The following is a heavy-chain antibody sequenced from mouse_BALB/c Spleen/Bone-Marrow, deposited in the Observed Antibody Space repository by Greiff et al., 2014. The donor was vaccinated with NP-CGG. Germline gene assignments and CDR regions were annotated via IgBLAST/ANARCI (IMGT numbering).Heavy chain of an antibody. CDR3: ARDNYYDYDGFAY. J-gene: IGHJ3*01. D-gene: IGHD2-4*01. V-gene: IGHV5-6-3*01. CDR1: GFTFSSYG. CDR2: INSSGGST. Sequence: VQLKESGGGLVQPGGSLKISCAASGFTFSSYGMSWVRQTPDKRLDLVATINSSGGSTYYPDSVKGRFTISRDNAKNTLYLQMSSLKSEDTAMYYCARDNYYDYDGFAYWGQGTLVTVSA.